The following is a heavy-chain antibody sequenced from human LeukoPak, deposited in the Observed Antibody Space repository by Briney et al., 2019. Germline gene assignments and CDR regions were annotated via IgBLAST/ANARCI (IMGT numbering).Heavy chain of an antibody. Sequence: SETLSLTCTVSGYSISSGYYWGWIRQPPGKGLEWIGSIYHSGSTYYNPSLKSRVTISVDTSKNQFSLKLSSVTAADTAVYYCAREYYSNYMDVWGKGNTVTVSS. CDR3: AREYYSNYMDV. CDR1: GYSISSGYY. J-gene: IGHJ6*03. CDR2: IYHSGST. V-gene: IGHV4-38-2*02. D-gene: IGHD3-10*01.